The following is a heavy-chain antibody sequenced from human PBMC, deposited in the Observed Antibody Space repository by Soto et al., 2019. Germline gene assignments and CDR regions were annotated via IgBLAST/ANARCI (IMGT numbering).Heavy chain of an antibody. CDR1: GGSINSNNYY. CDR3: AKVVVAATRHSDFDS. V-gene: IGHV4-39*02. Sequence: SETLSLTCTVSGGSINSNNYYWAWIRQPPGKGLAWIASIYYDGSTYYDTSLKSRVTISRDTSKNQFSLRLTSMTAADTAVYYCAKVVVAATRHSDFDSWGQGTLVTRLL. CDR2: IYYDGST. J-gene: IGHJ4*02. D-gene: IGHD2-15*01.